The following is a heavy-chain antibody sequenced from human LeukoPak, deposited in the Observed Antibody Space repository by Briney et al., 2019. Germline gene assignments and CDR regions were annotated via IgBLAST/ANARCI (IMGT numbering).Heavy chain of an antibody. CDR3: ARDFSRSVAGTPYNWFDP. CDR2: IYYSGST. D-gene: IGHD6-19*01. CDR1: GGSISSGGYY. J-gene: IGHJ5*02. Sequence: SETPSLTCTVSGGSISSGGYYWSWIRQHPGKGLQWIGYIYYSGSTYYNPSLKSRVTISVDTSKNQFSLKLSSVTAADMAVYYCARDFSRSVAGTPYNWFDPWGQGTLVTVSS. V-gene: IGHV4-31*03.